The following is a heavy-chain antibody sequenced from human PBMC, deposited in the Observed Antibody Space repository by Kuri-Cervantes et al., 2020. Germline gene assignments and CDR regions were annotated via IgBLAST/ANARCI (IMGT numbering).Heavy chain of an antibody. CDR1: GGSISGSC. D-gene: IGHD2-2*01. Sequence: GSLRLTCTVSGGSISGSCFSWMRQPPGKGLEWIGYIYSGGSTNHNPSLKSRVTISIDTSKNQFSLNLYSVTAVDTAVYYCARGIPAAPRSALDPWGQGTLVTVSS. CDR3: ARGIPAAPRSALDP. CDR2: IYSGGST. J-gene: IGHJ5*02. V-gene: IGHV4-59*01.